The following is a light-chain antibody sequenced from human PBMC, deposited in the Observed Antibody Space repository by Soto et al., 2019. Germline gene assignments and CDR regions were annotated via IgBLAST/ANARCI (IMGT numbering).Light chain of an antibody. CDR1: QSVNSNF. Sequence: EIVLTQSPGTLSVSPGERVTLSCRASQSVNSNFLAWYQQRPGQAPRLLLFGASYRATDIPDRFSGSGSGTDFTLTISRLEAEDFAVYYCQQYSSSPPEFTFGPGTRVDSK. CDR2: GAS. CDR3: QQYSSSPPEFT. V-gene: IGKV3-20*01. J-gene: IGKJ3*01.